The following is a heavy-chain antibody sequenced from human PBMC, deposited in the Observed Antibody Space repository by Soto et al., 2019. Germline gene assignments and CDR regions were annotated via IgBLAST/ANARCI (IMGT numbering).Heavy chain of an antibody. Sequence: GGSLRLSCAASGFTFSSYGIHWVRQNPGKGLEWVAVIWYDGSNKYYADSVKGRFTISRDNSKNTLYLQMNSLRAEDTAVYYCARDGDRSYDFWSGYPQFYLDYWGQGTLVNVSS. J-gene: IGHJ4*02. CDR3: ARDGDRSYDFWSGYPQFYLDY. CDR2: IWYDGSNK. D-gene: IGHD3-3*01. CDR1: GFTFSSYG. V-gene: IGHV3-33*01.